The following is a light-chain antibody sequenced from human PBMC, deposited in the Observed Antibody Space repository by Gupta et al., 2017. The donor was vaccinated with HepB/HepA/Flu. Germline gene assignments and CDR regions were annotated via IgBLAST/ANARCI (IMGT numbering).Light chain of an antibody. Sequence: QSVLTQPPAVSGAPGQGATISFAGSSSNIGAGYDVHWYQQLPGTAPKLLIYGNSKRPSGVPDRFAGSKSGTSASMAITGLQAEDEADYYCQSYDSSLCVLFGGGTKLTVL. V-gene: IGLV1-40*01. J-gene: IGLJ2*01. CDR1: SSNIGAGYD. CDR3: QSYDSSLCVL. CDR2: GNS.